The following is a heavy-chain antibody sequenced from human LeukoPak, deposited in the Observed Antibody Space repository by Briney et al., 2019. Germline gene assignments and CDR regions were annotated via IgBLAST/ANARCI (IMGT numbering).Heavy chain of an antibody. V-gene: IGHV3-23*01. D-gene: IGHD3-3*01. CDR3: AKDQDIYDFWSGYYLAYDY. CDR2: ISGSGGST. Sequence: GGSLRLSCAASGFTFSSDAMSWVRQAPGKGLEWVSAISGSGGSTYYADSVKGRFTISRDNSQHTLYLQMNSLRAEDTAVYYCAKDQDIYDFWSGYYLAYDYGGQGTLVTVSS. CDR1: GFTFSSDA. J-gene: IGHJ4*02.